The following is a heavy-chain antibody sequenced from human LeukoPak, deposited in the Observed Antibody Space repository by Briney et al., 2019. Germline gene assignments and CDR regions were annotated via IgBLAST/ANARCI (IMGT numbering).Heavy chain of an antibody. J-gene: IGHJ5*02. CDR3: ARDWGSHDCSGGGCHVWFDP. CDR1: GGSISSSSYY. Sequence: PSETLSLTCTVSGGSISSSSYYWGWIRQPPGKGLEWIGYIYYSGSTNYNPSLKSRVTISVDTSKNQFSLKLSSVTAADTAVYYCARDWGSHDCSGGGCHVWFDPWDQGTLVTVSS. D-gene: IGHD2-15*01. V-gene: IGHV4-61*05. CDR2: IYYSGST.